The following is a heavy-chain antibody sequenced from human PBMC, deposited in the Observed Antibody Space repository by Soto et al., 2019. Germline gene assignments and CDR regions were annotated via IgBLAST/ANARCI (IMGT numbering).Heavy chain of an antibody. D-gene: IGHD1-20*01. V-gene: IGHV4-4*07. CDR3: ARASLTNNSPNHSNQYYFDY. CDR1: GGSISSYY. J-gene: IGHJ4*02. Sequence: SETLSLTCTVSGGSISSYYWSWIRQPAGKGLEWIGRIYTSGSTNYNPSLKSRATMSVDTSKNQFSLKLSSVTAADTAVYYCARASLTNNSPNHSNQYYFDYWGQGTLVTVSS. CDR2: IYTSGST.